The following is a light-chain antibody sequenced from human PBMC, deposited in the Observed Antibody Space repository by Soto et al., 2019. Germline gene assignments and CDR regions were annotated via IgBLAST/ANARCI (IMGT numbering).Light chain of an antibody. CDR3: QSYDISLSGSP. CDR2: GDI. Sequence: QSVLTQPPSVSGAPGQRVTISCTGSSSNIGAGFDVHWYRQLPGTAPELLIYGDINRPSGVPDRFSGSKSGTSASLAITGLQAEDEAYYYCQSYDISLSGSPFGRGTKLTVL. V-gene: IGLV1-40*01. CDR1: SSNIGAGFD. J-gene: IGLJ2*01.